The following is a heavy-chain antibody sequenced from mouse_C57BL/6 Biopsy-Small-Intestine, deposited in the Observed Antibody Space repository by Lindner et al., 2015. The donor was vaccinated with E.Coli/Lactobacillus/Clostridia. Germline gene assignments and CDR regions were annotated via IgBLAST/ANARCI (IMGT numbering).Heavy chain of an antibody. CDR2: IDPYTGST. Sequence: VQLQESGPELVKPGASVRLSCKASGYTFTSFWMLWVMQRPGRGLEWIGRIDPYTGSTKYNERFKNKATLTVDRPSSTAYMQLSSLTSEDSAVYFCARCDYDYGVGHEAMDYWGQGTSVTVSS. CDR3: ARCDYDYGVGHEAMDY. D-gene: IGHD2-4*01. V-gene: IGHV1-72*01. J-gene: IGHJ4*01. CDR1: GYTFTSFW.